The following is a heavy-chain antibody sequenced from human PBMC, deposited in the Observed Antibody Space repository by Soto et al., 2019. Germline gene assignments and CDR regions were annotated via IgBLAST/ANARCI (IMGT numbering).Heavy chain of an antibody. CDR1: GFTFSSYS. V-gene: IGHV3-21*01. CDR2: ISSSSSYI. D-gene: IGHD2-2*01. Sequence: PGGSLRLSCAASGFTFSSYSMNWVRQAPGKGLEWVSSISSSSSYIYYADSVKGRFTISRDNAKNSLYLQMNSLRAEDTAVYYCARATRTMGDAFDIWGQGTMVTVS. J-gene: IGHJ3*02. CDR3: ARATRTMGDAFDI.